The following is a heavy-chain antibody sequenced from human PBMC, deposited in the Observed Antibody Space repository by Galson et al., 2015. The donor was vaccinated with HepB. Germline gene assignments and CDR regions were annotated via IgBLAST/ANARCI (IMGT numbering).Heavy chain of an antibody. CDR3: AKDRNVLMVYAKGPFDY. D-gene: IGHD2-8*01. CDR1: GFTFSSYA. V-gene: IGHV3-23*01. CDR2: ISGSGGST. J-gene: IGHJ4*02. Sequence: SLRLSCAASGFTFSSYAMSWVRQAPGKGLEWVSAISGSGGSTYYADSVKGRFTISRDNSKNTLYLQMNSLRAEDTAVYYCAKDRNVLMVYAKGPFDYWGQGTLVTVSS.